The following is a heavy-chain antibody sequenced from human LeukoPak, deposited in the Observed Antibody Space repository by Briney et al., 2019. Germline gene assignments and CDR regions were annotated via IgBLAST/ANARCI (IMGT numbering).Heavy chain of an antibody. CDR1: GFTFSSYA. CDR3: ARDKIVGPTTLDY. J-gene: IGHJ4*02. CDR2: IWYDGSNK. D-gene: IGHD1-26*01. Sequence: GGSLRLSCAASGFTFSSYAMHWVRQAPGKGLEWVAVIWYDGSNKYYADSVKGRFTISRDNSKNTLYLQMNSLRVEDTAVYYCARDKIVGPTTLDYWGQGTLVTVSS. V-gene: IGHV3-33*08.